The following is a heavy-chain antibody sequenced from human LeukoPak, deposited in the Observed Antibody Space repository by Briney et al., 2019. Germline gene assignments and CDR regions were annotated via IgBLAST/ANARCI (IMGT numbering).Heavy chain of an antibody. V-gene: IGHV3-15*01. CDR1: GFTFSNAW. D-gene: IGHD6-6*01. CDR2: IKSKTDGGTT. J-gene: IGHJ6*03. Sequence: PGGSLRLSCAASGFTFSNAWMSWVRQAPGKGLEWVGRIKSKTDGGTTDYAAPVKGRFTISRDDSKNTLYLQMNSLKTEDTAVYYCTTTYSSSHDYYYYYYMDVWGKGTTVTVSS. CDR3: TTTYSSSHDYYYYYYMDV.